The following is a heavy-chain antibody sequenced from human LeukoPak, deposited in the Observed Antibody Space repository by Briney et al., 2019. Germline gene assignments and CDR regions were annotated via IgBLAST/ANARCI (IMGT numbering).Heavy chain of an antibody. CDR2: INHSGST. Sequence: SETLSLTCAVYGGSSSGYYWSWIRQPPGKGLEWIGEINHSGSTNYNPSLKSRVTISVDTSKNQFSLKLSSVTAADTAVYYCARAQHGYSDYYFDYWGQGTLVTVSS. CDR1: GGSSSGYY. J-gene: IGHJ4*02. V-gene: IGHV4-34*01. D-gene: IGHD5-18*01. CDR3: ARAQHGYSDYYFDY.